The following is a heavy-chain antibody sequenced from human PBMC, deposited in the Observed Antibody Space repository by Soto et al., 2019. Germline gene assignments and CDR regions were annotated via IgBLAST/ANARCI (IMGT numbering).Heavy chain of an antibody. CDR2: INVGTGNT. V-gene: IGHV1-3*01. CDR1: GYTFTSYA. D-gene: IGHD6-13*01. CDR3: ARVSYSGNWFVHSVAGPNWFDP. J-gene: IGHJ5*02. Sequence: ASVKVSCKTSGYTFTSYALHWVRQAPGQSLEWMGWINVGTGNTKYAQKFQGRVTITRDTSTSTASMELRSLRSDDTAVYYCARVSYSGNWFVHSVAGPNWFDPWGQGTLVTVSS.